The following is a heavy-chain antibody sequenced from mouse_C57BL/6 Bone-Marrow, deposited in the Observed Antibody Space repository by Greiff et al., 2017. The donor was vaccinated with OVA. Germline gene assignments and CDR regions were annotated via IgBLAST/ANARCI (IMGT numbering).Heavy chain of an antibody. V-gene: IGHV1-42*01. Sequence: VQLQQSGPELVKPGASVKISCKASGYSFTGYYMNWVKQSPEKSLEWIGEINPSTGGTTYNQKFKAKATLTVDTSSSTAYMQLKSLTSEDSAVYYCARQDYGSSYFDYWGKGTTLTVSS. J-gene: IGHJ2*01. CDR3: ARQDYGSSYFDY. CDR1: GYSFTGYY. D-gene: IGHD1-1*01. CDR2: INPSTGGT.